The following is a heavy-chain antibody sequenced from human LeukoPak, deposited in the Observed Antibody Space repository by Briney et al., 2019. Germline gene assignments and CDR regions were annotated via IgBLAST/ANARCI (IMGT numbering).Heavy chain of an antibody. J-gene: IGHJ5*02. CDR2: IYTSGST. CDR1: GGSISSYY. V-gene: IGHV4-4*07. D-gene: IGHD6-13*01. Sequence: SETLSLTCTVSGGSISSYYWSWIRQPAGKGLELIGRIYTSGSTNYNPSLKSRVTMSVDTSKNQFSLKLSSVTAADTAVYYCARDLAAAGNNWFDPWGQGTLVTVSS. CDR3: ARDLAAAGNNWFDP.